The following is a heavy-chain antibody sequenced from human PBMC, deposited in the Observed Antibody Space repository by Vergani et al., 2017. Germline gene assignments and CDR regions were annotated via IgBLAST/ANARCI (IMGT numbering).Heavy chain of an antibody. V-gene: IGHV3-23*03. CDR1: GFTFSNYA. CDR2: IYRGVSST. Sequence: EVQLLESGGGLIQPGGSLRLSCAASGFTFSNYAMSWVRQAPGKGLEWVSVIYRGVSSTYYADSVKGRFTISRDNSKNTLYLQMNSLRAEDTAVYYCARVGDTILTYCFDYWGQGTLVTVSS. J-gene: IGHJ4*02. CDR3: ARVGDTILTYCFDY. D-gene: IGHD3-3*01.